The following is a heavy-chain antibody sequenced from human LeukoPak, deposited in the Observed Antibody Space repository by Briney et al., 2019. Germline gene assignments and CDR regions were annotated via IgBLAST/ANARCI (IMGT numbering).Heavy chain of an antibody. CDR1: GFTFSSYA. D-gene: IGHD1-26*01. V-gene: IGHV3-23*01. CDR3: AKKVRSYYYFDY. J-gene: IGHJ4*02. Sequence: GGSLRLSCAASGFTFSSYAMSWIRQAPGKGLEWVSAISGSGGSTYYADSVKGRFTISRDNSKNTLYLQMNSLRAEDTAVYYCAKKVRSYYYFDYWGQGTLVTVSS. CDR2: ISGSGGST.